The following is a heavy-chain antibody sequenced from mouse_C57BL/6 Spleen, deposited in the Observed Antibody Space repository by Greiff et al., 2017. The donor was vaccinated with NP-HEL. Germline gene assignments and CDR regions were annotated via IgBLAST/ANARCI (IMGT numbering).Heavy chain of an antibody. CDR2: IYPGSGST. CDR1: GYTFTSYW. J-gene: IGHJ1*03. D-gene: IGHD2-5*01. CDR3: ARGAYYSNLWYFDV. V-gene: IGHV1-55*01. Sequence: VQLQQPGAELVKPGASVKMSCKASGYTFTSYWITWVKQRPGQGLEWIGDIYPGSGSTNYNEKFQSKATLTVDTSSSTAYMQLSSLTSEDSAVYYSARGAYYSNLWYFDVWGTGTTVTVSS.